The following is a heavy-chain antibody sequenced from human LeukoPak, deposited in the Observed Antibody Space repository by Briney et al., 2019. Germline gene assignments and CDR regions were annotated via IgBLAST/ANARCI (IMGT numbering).Heavy chain of an antibody. CDR1: GGSISSGSYY. J-gene: IGHJ6*03. V-gene: IGHV4-61*02. CDR2: IYTSGST. D-gene: IGHD3-16*01. Sequence: SQTLSLTCTVSGGSISSGSYYWSWIRQPAGKGLEWIGSIYTSGSTNYNPSFKSRVTISVDTSKNQFSLKLSSVTAADTAVYYCARDGSAWGYYYYMDVWGKGTTVTVSS. CDR3: ARDGSAWGYYYYMDV.